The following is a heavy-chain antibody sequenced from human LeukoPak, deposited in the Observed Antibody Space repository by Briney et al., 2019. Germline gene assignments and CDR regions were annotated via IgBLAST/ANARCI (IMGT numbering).Heavy chain of an antibody. Sequence: GGSLRLSCTASGFPLSSYSINWVRQAPGKGLEWISYISSSSSNIYYLDSVQGRLTVSRDNERNSLFLQIDSPRAEDTAVYYCVRVKGTYFDYWGQGSLVTVSS. CDR1: GFPLSSYS. D-gene: IGHD1-1*01. CDR3: VRVKGTYFDY. J-gene: IGHJ4*02. V-gene: IGHV3-48*01. CDR2: ISSSSSNI.